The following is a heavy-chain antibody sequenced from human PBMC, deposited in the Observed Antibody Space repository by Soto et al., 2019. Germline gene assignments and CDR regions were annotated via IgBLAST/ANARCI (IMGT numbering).Heavy chain of an antibody. CDR1: GDSIDRHY. Sequence: PSETLSLTCTVSGDSIDRHYWTWIRQPAGKGPEWIGHIYSSGNTNYNPSLKSRVTMSLDTSGNQFSLSLRSVTAADTAIYYCTRGRGFYSDNYFDPWSPGTQVTV. J-gene: IGHJ5*02. CDR3: TRGRGFYSDNYFDP. D-gene: IGHD3-22*01. CDR2: IYSSGNT. V-gene: IGHV4-4*07.